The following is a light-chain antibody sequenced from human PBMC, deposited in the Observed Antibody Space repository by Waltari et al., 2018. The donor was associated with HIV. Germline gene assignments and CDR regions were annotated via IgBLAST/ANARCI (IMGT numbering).Light chain of an antibody. CDR2: GAS. CDR1: RSVNNNF. CDR3: HQYGSSPFT. V-gene: IGKV3-20*01. J-gene: IGKJ4*01. Sequence: EIVLTPSPDPVSLSPGERASLSCRASRSVNNNFLAWYQQKPGQAPRFLISGASRRPRDTPDRFSGSGSGTDFTLTISRLEPEDFAVYYCHQYGSSPFTFGGGTKVEIK.